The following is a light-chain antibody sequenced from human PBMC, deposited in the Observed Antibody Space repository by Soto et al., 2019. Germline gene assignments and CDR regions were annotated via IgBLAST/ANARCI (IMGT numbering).Light chain of an antibody. J-gene: IGKJ1*01. CDR2: GAS. Sequence: EIVLTQSPATLSLSPGEGATLSCGASQSVSSSYLAWYQQKPGLAPRLLIYGASTRATGIPARFSGSGSGTEFTLTINSLQSEDFAVYYCQQYNTWPRTFGQGTKVDIK. CDR3: QQYNTWPRT. V-gene: IGKV3-15*01. CDR1: QSVSSSY.